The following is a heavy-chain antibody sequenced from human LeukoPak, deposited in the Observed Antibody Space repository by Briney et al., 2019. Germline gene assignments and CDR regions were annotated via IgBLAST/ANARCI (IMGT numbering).Heavy chain of an antibody. J-gene: IGHJ4*02. V-gene: IGHV1-18*01. D-gene: IGHD3-9*01. CDR2: ISAYNGNT. Sequence: ASVTVSCKASGYTFTSYGISWVRQAPGQGLEWMGWISAYNGNTNYVQKLQGRVTMTPDTSTSTAYLELRSLRSDDTAVYYCARDGTDYDILTGYYQGGEGLDYWGQGTLVTVSS. CDR1: GYTFTSYG. CDR3: ARDGTDYDILTGYYQGGEGLDY.